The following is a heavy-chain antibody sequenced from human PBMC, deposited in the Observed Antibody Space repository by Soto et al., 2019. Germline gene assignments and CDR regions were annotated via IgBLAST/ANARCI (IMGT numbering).Heavy chain of an antibody. Sequence: GGSLRLSCAASGFTFSSYAMSWVRQAPGKGLEWVSAISGSGGSTYYADSVKGRFTISRDNSKDTMYLQMNSLRAEETAVYYCAKATPIYTRNFDDWGQGNLVTVSS. CDR2: ISGSGGST. CDR3: AKATPIYTRNFDD. CDR1: GFTFSSYA. V-gene: IGHV3-23*01. J-gene: IGHJ4*02. D-gene: IGHD3-16*01.